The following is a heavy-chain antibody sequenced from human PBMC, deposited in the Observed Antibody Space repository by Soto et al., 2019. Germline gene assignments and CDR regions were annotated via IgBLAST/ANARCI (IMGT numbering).Heavy chain of an antibody. D-gene: IGHD3-22*01. CDR3: TTTMIPHGAWAFDI. Sequence: EVQLVESGGGLVKPGGSLRLSCAASGFTVSNAWMSWVRQAPGRGLEWVGRIKSKTDGGTTDYAAPVKGRFIISRDDSKNTLYLQMNSLKTEDTAVYYCTTTMIPHGAWAFDIWGQGTMVTVSS. J-gene: IGHJ3*02. V-gene: IGHV3-15*01. CDR2: IKSKTDGGTT. CDR1: GFTVSNAW.